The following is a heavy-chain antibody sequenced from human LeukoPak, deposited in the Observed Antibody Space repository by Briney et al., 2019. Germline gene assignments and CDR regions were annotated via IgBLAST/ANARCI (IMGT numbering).Heavy chain of an antibody. V-gene: IGHV3-30*18. Sequence: GKSLRLSCAASGFTFNNYGMHWVRQAPGKGLEWVAVISYDGRDIHYPDSVKGRFTISRDISTDTLWLQMDSLRTEDTAVYYCAKGPLRGTAAAIDYWGQGTLVTVSS. CDR1: GFTFNNYG. CDR2: ISYDGRDI. J-gene: IGHJ4*02. D-gene: IGHD2-2*01. CDR3: AKGPLRGTAAAIDY.